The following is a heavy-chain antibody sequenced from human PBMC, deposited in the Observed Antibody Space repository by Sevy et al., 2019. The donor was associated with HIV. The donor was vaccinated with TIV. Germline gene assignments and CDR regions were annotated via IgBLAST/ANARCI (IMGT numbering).Heavy chain of an antibody. V-gene: IGHV3-7*03. CDR2: MKQDGSEK. CDR1: GFTFSSYW. J-gene: IGHJ6*02. CDR3: ARDCSSTTCLWGLDV. Sequence: GGSLRLSCAASGFTFSSYWMSWVRQAPGKGLEWVATMKQDGSEKYYVDSVKGRFTISRDNAKNSLYLQMNSLRADDTAVYYCARDCSSTTCLWGLDVWGQGTTVTVSS. D-gene: IGHD2-2*01.